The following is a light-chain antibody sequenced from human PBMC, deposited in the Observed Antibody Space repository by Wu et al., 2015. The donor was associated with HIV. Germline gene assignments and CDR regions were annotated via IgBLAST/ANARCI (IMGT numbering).Light chain of an antibody. V-gene: IGKV3-20*01. Sequence: EIVLTQSPGTLSLSPGERATLSCRASQSVSSSYLAWYQQKPGQAPRLLIYGASSRATGIPDRFSGSGSGTDFTLTISRLEPEDFAVYYCQQYGSSPVTFGPGTESGYQT. CDR1: QSVSSSY. J-gene: IGKJ3*01. CDR2: GAS. CDR3: QQYGSSPVT.